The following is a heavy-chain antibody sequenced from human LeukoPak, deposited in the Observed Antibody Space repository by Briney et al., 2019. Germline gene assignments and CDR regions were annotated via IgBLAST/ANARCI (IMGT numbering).Heavy chain of an antibody. J-gene: IGHJ4*02. V-gene: IGHV3-30*02. CDR3: AKASLLWFGELCADY. CDR2: IRYDGSNK. D-gene: IGHD3-10*01. Sequence: GGSLRLSCAASGFTFSSYGMHWVRQAPGKGLEWVAFIRYDGSNKYYADSVKGRFTISRDNSKNTLYLQMNSLRAEDTAVYYCAKASLLWFGELCADYWGQGTLVTVSS. CDR1: GFTFSSYG.